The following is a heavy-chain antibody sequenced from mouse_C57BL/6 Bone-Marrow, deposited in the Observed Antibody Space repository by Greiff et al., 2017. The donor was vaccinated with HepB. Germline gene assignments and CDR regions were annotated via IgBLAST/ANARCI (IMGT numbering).Heavy chain of an antibody. V-gene: IGHV5-12-1*01. CDR2: ISSGGGST. Sequence: EVHLVESGEGLVKPGGSLKLSCAASGFTFSSYAMSWVRQTPEKRLEWVAYISSGGGSTYYPDTVKGRFTISRDNAKNTLYLQMSRLKSEDTAMYYCARQREEGYYGLDYWGQGTTLTVSS. J-gene: IGHJ2*01. CDR3: ARQREEGYYGLDY. D-gene: IGHD1-1*01. CDR1: GFTFSSYA.